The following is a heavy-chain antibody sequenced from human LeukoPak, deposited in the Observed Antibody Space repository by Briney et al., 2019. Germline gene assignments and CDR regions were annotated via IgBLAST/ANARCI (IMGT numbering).Heavy chain of an antibody. J-gene: IGHJ4*02. CDR3: ARGKYGGYFIDY. V-gene: IGHV3-74*01. CDR1: GFTFSSYA. D-gene: IGHD5-12*01. CDR2: IKPDGSDT. Sequence: GRSLRLSCAASGFTFSSYAMHWVRQAPGKGLVWVSRIKPDGSDTNYADSVKGRFTISRDNAKNTVYLQMNSLRAEDTAVYYCARGKYGGYFIDYWGQGTLVTVSS.